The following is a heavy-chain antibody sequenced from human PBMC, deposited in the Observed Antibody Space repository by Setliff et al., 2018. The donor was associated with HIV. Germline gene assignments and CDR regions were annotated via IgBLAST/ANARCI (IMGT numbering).Heavy chain of an antibody. J-gene: IGHJ6*03. CDR2: IIPILGSA. Sequence: SVKVSCKSSGGTFSSYAISWVRQALGQGLEWMGGIIPILGSANYAQKFQGRVTITADKSTSTAYMELSSLRSEDTAVYYCARRAGHTNYFYYMGVWGKGTTVTVSS. V-gene: IGHV1-69*10. CDR3: ARRAGHTNYFYYMGV. D-gene: IGHD6-19*01. CDR1: GGTFSSYA.